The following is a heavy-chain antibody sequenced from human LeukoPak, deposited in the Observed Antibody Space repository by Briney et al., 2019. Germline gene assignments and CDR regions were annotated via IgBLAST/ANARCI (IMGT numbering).Heavy chain of an antibody. V-gene: IGHV3-33*01. CDR3: ARACPEKWFGP. CDR1: GFTFSSYG. J-gene: IGHJ5*02. CDR2: IWYDGSNK. Sequence: GGSLRLSCAASGFTFSSYGMHWVRQAPGKGLEWVAVIWYDGSNKYYADSVKGRFTISRDNSKNTLYLQMNSLRAEDTAVYYCARACPEKWFGPWGQGTLVTVSS.